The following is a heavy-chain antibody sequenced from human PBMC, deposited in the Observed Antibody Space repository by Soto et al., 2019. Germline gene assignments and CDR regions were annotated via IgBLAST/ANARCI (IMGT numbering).Heavy chain of an antibody. D-gene: IGHD3-22*01. CDR3: AKDAPGSGWLSDY. Sequence: PGGSLRLSCAASGFTFRIYAMSWVRQAPGKGLEWVSTISGNGGISYADFVRGRFTISRDNSKNTLYLQMNSLRVEDTAVYYCAKDAPGSGWLSDYWGQGTRVTVSS. V-gene: IGHV3-23*01. CDR1: GFTFRIYA. J-gene: IGHJ4*02. CDR2: ISGNGGI.